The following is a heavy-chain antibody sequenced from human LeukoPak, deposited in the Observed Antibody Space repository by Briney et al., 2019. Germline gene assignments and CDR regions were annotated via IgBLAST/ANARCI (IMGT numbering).Heavy chain of an antibody. CDR3: AGHVSSGWDYYYGLDV. D-gene: IGHD6-19*01. J-gene: IGHJ6*02. CDR1: GDSISSEGVY. CDR2: IYHSGST. Sequence: SETLSLTCTVSGDSISSEGVYWTWTRQPPGKGLEWIGSIYHSGSTYYSLSFRSRITISIDTSKNQFSLRVNSLTAADTAVYYCAGHVSSGWDYYYGLDVWGQGTAVSVSS. V-gene: IGHV4-39*01.